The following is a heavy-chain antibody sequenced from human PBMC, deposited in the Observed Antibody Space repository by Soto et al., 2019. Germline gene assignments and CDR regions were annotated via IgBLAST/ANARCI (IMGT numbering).Heavy chain of an antibody. V-gene: IGHV4-34*01. D-gene: IGHD1-20*01. CDR2: INHSGST. J-gene: IGHJ4*02. Sequence: SETLSLTCAVYGGSFSGYYWSWIRQPPGKGLEWIGEINHSGSTNYNPSLKSRVTISVDTSKNQFSLKPSSVTAADTAVYYCARKARYNWNRQPFDYWGQGTLVTVSS. CDR3: ARKARYNWNRQPFDY. CDR1: GGSFSGYY.